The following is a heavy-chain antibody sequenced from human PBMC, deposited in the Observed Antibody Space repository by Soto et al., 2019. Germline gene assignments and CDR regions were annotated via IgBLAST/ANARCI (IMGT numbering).Heavy chain of an antibody. D-gene: IGHD2-21*02. Sequence: PKKGLEWIAYITSSSSTIYYDDSVKGRFTISRNAAKNSLYLPLDSLRAEDTAVYYCAIVFPFPISDFRGHGTPV. CDR2: ITSSSSTI. CDR3: AIVFPFPISDF. J-gene: IGHJ1*01. V-gene: IGHV3-11*01.